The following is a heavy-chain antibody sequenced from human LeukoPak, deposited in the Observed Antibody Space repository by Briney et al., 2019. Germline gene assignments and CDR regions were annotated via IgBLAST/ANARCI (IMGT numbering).Heavy chain of an antibody. CDR2: IYYSGST. J-gene: IGHJ4*02. Sequence: SETLSLTCTVSSGSISSYYWSWIRQPPGKGLEWIGYIYYSGSTNYNPSLKSRVTISVDTSKNQFSLKLSSVTAAGTAVYYCARSYSSGWYYWGQGTLVTVSS. CDR3: ARSYSSGWYY. V-gene: IGHV4-59*08. CDR1: SGSISSYY. D-gene: IGHD6-19*01.